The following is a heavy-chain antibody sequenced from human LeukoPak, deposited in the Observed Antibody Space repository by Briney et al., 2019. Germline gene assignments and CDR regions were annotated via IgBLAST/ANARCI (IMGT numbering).Heavy chain of an antibody. Sequence: KTSQTLSLTCTVSGGSISSGGSYWSWIRQYPGKGLEWIGYISYSGSNYYNPSLERRVAISVDTSENQFSLRLISVTAADTAVYYCARGSRRGYRYGSIDYWGQGTLVTVSS. J-gene: IGHJ4*02. CDR3: ARGSRRGYRYGSIDY. V-gene: IGHV4-31*03. CDR2: ISYSGSN. D-gene: IGHD5-18*01. CDR1: GGSISSGGSY.